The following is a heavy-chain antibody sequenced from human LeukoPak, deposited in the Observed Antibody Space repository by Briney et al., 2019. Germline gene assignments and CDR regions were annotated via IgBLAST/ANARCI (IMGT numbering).Heavy chain of an antibody. CDR2: INPSGGST. CDR1: GYTFTSYY. J-gene: IGHJ4*02. V-gene: IGHV1-46*01. D-gene: IGHD6-13*01. Sequence: VASVKVSCKASGYTFTSYYMHWVRQAPGQGLEWMGIINPSGGSTSYAQKFQGRVTMTRDTSTSTVYMELSSLRSEDTAVYYCARDRDRRAYSSSWHAFDYWGQGTLVTVSS. CDR3: ARDRDRRAYSSSWHAFDY.